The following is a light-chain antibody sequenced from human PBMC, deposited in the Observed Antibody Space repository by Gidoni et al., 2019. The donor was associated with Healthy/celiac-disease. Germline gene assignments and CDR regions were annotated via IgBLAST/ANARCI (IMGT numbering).Light chain of an antibody. CDR2: DAS. CDR1: QSVSSY. CDR3: RQRSHWPLT. J-gene: IGKJ4*01. V-gene: IGKV3-11*01. Sequence: ELVFTQSPATLPLSPAERATLSFRASQSVSSYLAWYPQKPVQAPMLLIYDASNRATVIPARFSGSWSGTDFPLTISSREPDGFAVYYCRQRSHWPLTFGGGTKVEIK.